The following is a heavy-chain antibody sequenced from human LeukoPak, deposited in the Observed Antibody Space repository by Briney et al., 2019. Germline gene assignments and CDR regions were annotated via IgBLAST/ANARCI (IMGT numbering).Heavy chain of an antibody. J-gene: IGHJ4*02. Sequence: PGGSLRLSCAASGFFFSTYSMNWLRQAPRKGLEWVSLIYPGGDTTYYADSVKGRFTISRDNSKNTLYLQMSSLRAEDTAVYYCAKDQRPDSGSAIDSWGRGTLVIVSS. CDR2: IYPGGDTT. D-gene: IGHD5-12*01. V-gene: IGHV3-23*03. CDR3: AKDQRPDSGSAIDS. CDR1: GFFFSTYS.